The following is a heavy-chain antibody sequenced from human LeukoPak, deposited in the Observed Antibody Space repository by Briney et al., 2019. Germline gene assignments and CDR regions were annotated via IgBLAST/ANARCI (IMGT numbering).Heavy chain of an antibody. J-gene: IGHJ4*02. V-gene: IGHV5-51*01. CDR3: ARNYDILTDFDY. D-gene: IGHD3-9*01. CDR1: EYSFASYW. CDR2: IYPGDSDT. Sequence: GESLKISCKGSEYSFASYWIGWLGQMPGKGLEWMGIIYPGDSDTRYSPSFQGQVTISADKSISTAYLQWSSLKASDTAMYYCARNYDILTDFDYWGQGTLVTVSS.